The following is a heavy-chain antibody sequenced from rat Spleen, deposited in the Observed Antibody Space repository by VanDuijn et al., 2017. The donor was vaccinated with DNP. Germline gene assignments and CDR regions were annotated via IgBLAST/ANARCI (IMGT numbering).Heavy chain of an antibody. CDR1: GFTFNNYY. J-gene: IGHJ2*01. CDR3: TTDFERGY. CDR2: ISNGGGST. V-gene: IGHV5-31*01. Sequence: EVQLVESGGDLVQPGGSLKLSCIASGFTFNNYYMTWIRQVPGTGLEWVASISNGGGSTYYPDSVKGRFTISRDNAKSILYLQMESLRSEDTATFYCTTDFERGYWGQGVMVTVSS. D-gene: IGHD1-11*01.